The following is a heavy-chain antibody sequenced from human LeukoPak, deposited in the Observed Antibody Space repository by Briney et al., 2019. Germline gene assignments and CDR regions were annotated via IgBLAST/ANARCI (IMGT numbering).Heavy chain of an antibody. V-gene: IGHV3-74*01. CDR2: INGDGSRS. Sequence: GGSLRLSCAASGFTFSTYWIYWVRQAPGKGLVYVSHINGDGSRSNYAESGKGRFTISRDNAKNTVYLQMNSLRAEDTAVYYCARDLLWDSSGYYHEDYWGQGTLVTVSS. CDR3: ARDLLWDSSGYYHEDY. CDR1: GFTFSTYW. D-gene: IGHD3-22*01. J-gene: IGHJ4*02.